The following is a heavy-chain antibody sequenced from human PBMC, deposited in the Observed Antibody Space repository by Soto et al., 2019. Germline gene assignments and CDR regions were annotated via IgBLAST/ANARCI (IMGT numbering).Heavy chain of an antibody. J-gene: IGHJ4*02. CDR2: IYYNGST. D-gene: IGHD3-22*01. CDR3: ARGYDYDSGGYLFDY. CDR1: GGSVSSNIYY. Sequence: SETLSLTCSVSGGSVSSNIYYWTWIRQHPGKGPEWIGHIYYNGSTYYNPSLKSRVTISLDMSKNQFSLKLTSVSAADTAVYYCARGYDYDSGGYLFDYWGQGTLVTVSS. V-gene: IGHV4-31*03.